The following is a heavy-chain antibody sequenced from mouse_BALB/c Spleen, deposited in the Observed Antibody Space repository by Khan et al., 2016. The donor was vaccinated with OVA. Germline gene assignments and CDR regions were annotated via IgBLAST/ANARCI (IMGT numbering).Heavy chain of an antibody. V-gene: IGHV1-9*01. CDR1: GYTFSSYW. CDR3: ARGNYYGSSSWFGY. D-gene: IGHD1-1*01. J-gene: IGHJ3*01. Sequence: QVQLQQSGAELMKPGASVKISCKATGYTFSSYWIEWVKQRPGHGLEWIGEILPGSGSNNYNEKFKGKATFTADTSFNTAYMQLSSLTSEESAVYYCARGNYYGSSSWFGYWGQGTLVTVSA. CDR2: ILPGSGSN.